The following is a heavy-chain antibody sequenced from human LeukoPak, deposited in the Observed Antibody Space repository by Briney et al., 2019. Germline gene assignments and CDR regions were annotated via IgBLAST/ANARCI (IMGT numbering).Heavy chain of an antibody. J-gene: IGHJ4*02. CDR3: AREGGPYRPLDY. CDR2: INHSGST. Sequence: PSETLSLTCAVYGGSFSGYYWSWIRQPPGKGLEWIGEINHSGSTNYNPSLKSRVTISVDTSKNQFSLKLSSVTAADTAVYYCAREGGPYRPLDYSGQGTLVTVSS. V-gene: IGHV4-34*01. CDR1: GGSFSGYY.